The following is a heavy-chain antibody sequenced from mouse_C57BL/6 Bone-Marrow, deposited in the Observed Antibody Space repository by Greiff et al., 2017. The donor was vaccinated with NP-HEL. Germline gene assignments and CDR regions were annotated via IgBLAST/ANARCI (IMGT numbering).Heavy chain of an antibody. CDR1: GFTFSDYG. Sequence: DVKLVESGGGLVKPGGSLKLSCAASGFTFSDYGMHWVRQAPEKGLEWVAYISSGSSTIYYADTVKGRFTISRDNAKNTLFLQMTSLRSEDTAMYYCLYDYVAYWGQGTLVTVSA. V-gene: IGHV5-17*01. J-gene: IGHJ3*01. CDR2: ISSGSSTI. CDR3: LYDYVAY. D-gene: IGHD2-4*01.